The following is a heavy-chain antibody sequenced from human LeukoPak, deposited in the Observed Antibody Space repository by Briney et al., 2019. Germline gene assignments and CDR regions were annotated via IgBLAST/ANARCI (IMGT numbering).Heavy chain of an antibody. J-gene: IGHJ3*02. CDR1: GFTFSSYW. V-gene: IGHV3-21*01. CDR3: ARRSYCGGDCYGSDAFDI. Sequence: GGPLRLSCAASGFTFSSYWMSWVRQAPGKGLEWVSSISSSSTYLDYADSLKGRFTISRDNAKNSLYLQMNSLRAEDTAVYYCARRSYCGGDCYGSDAFDIWGQGTMVTVSS. D-gene: IGHD2-21*02. CDR2: ISSSSTYL.